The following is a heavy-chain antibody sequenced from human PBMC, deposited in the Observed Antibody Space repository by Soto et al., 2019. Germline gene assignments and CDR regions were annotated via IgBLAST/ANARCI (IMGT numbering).Heavy chain of an antibody. CDR1: GFSLSTTGVG. V-gene: IGHV2-5*02. D-gene: IGHD3-10*01. J-gene: IGHJ5*02. CDR2: IYWDDDK. CDR3: AQRLLVYGLGRERAIYIDP. Sequence: QITLKESGPTLVRPTQTLTLTCTFSGFSLSTTGVGVGWIRQPPGKALEWLALIYWDDDKRYSPSLKSRLTSSWDTSKKERILTMTNMDPVDTATYYCAQRLLVYGLGRERAIYIDPWGQGTLVTVSS.